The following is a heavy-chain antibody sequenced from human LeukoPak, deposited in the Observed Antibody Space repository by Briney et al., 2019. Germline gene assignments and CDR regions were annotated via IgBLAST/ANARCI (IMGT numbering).Heavy chain of an antibody. D-gene: IGHD3-10*01. V-gene: IGHV3-9*01. CDR1: GFTFDDYA. Sequence: GGSLRLSCAASGFTFDDYAMHWVRHAPGKGLEWVSGISWNSASIGYGDSVKGRFFISRDNAKNSVYLQMNSLRPEDTALYYCAKGMGAYGPPEDYGMDVWGQGTTVTVSS. J-gene: IGHJ6*02. CDR3: AKGMGAYGPPEDYGMDV. CDR2: ISWNSASI.